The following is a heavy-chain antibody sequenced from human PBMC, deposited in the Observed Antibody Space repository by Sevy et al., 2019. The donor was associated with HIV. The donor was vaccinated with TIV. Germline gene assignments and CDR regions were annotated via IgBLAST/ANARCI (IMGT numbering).Heavy chain of an antibody. CDR2: INTGNGDT. CDR1: GYTFTSYV. Sequence: ASVKVSCKASGYTFTSYVMHWVRQAPGQRLQWMGWINTGNGDTKYSEKLQGRVTITRDTSASTAYMELGSLGSEDTAVYYCARDRGGSGDFDYWGQGTLVTVSS. D-gene: IGHD3-10*01. V-gene: IGHV1-3*04. CDR3: ARDRGGSGDFDY. J-gene: IGHJ4*02.